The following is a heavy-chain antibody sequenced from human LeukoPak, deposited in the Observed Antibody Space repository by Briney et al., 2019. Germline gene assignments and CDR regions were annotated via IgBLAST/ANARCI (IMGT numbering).Heavy chain of an antibody. J-gene: IGHJ3*02. CDR1: GSTVSSNY. CDR3: ARDRYYDSSGYFDPDAFDI. Sequence: PGGSLRLSCAASGSTVSSNYMSWVRQAPGKGLEWVSVIYSGGSTYYADSVKGRFTISRDNSKNTLYLQMNSLRAEDTAVYYCARDRYYDSSGYFDPDAFDIWGQGTMVTVSS. V-gene: IGHV3-53*01. CDR2: IYSGGST. D-gene: IGHD3-22*01.